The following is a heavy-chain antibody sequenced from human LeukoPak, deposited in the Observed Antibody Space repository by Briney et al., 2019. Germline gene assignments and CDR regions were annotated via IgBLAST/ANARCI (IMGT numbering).Heavy chain of an antibody. Sequence: SETLPLTCTVSGGSISGYYWSWIRQPPGKGLEWIGYIYYSGSTNYNPSLKSRVTLSLDTSKNQFSLKLTSVTAADAAVYYCARLGGYYFDYWGQGTLVAVSS. D-gene: IGHD3-22*01. V-gene: IGHV4-59*01. J-gene: IGHJ4*02. CDR3: ARLGGYYFDY. CDR1: GGSISGYY. CDR2: IYYSGST.